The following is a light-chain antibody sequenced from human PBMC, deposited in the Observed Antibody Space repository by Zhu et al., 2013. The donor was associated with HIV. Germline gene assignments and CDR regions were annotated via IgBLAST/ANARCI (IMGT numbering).Light chain of an antibody. CDR3: SSYSSSSTV. CDR2: DVN. CDR1: SSDVGTYDY. Sequence: QSALTQPASVSGSPGQSVTISCTGSSSDVGTYDYVSWYRQHPGKAPKLIMYDVNNRPSGVSNRFSGSKSGNTASLTISGLQADDEADYYCSSYSSSSTVFGTGTTVTVL. V-gene: IGLV2-14*03. J-gene: IGLJ1*01.